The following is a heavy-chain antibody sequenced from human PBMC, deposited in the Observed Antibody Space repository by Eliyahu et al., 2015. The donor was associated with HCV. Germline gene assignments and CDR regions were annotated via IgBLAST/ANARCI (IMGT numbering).Heavy chain of an antibody. D-gene: IGHD2-2*01. CDR1: GFXFXNAW. Sequence: EVQLVESGGGLVXPGGSXXLSCAASGFXFXNAWMSWVRQGPGKGLEWVGRIRRKADGGTTDHAAPVKGRFTISRDDSKNTLYLEMDSLKTEDTAVYYCTTDFYCSSASCYESCWGQGTLVTVSS. CDR2: IRRKADGGTT. CDR3: TTDFYCSSASCYESC. V-gene: IGHV3-15*01. J-gene: IGHJ4*01.